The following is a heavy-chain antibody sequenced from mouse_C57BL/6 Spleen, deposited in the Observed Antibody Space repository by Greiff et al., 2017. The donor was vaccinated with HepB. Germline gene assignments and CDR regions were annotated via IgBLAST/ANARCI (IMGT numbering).Heavy chain of an antibody. Sequence: EVQLQQSGAELVRPGASVKLSCTASGFNIKDDYMHWVKQRPEQGLEWIGWIDPENGDTEYASKFQGKATITADTSSNTAYLQLSSLTSEDTAVYYCTRDGSSYGFAYWGQGTLVTVSA. V-gene: IGHV14-4*01. CDR2: IDPENGDT. CDR1: GFNIKDDY. J-gene: IGHJ3*01. CDR3: TRDGSSYGFAY. D-gene: IGHD1-1*01.